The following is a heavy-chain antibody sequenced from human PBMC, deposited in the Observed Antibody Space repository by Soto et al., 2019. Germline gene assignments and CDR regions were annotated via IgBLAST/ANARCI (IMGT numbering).Heavy chain of an antibody. J-gene: IGHJ6*02. V-gene: IGHV1-8*01. D-gene: IGHD2-15*01. CDR3: LIAVTLDYSMDV. Sequence: ASVKVSCKSSGYTFTSYYINWVRQATGQGLEWMGWMNPNSGNTGYAQKFQGRVTMTRNTSISTAYMELSSLRSEDTAVYYCLIAVTLDYSMDVWGQGTPVTFSS. CDR2: MNPNSGNT. CDR1: GYTFTSYY.